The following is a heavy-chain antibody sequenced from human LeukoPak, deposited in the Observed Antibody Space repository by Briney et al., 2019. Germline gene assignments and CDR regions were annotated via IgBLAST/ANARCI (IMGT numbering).Heavy chain of an antibody. D-gene: IGHD3-22*01. Sequence: ASVKVSCKASGYTFTSYGISWVRQAPGQGLEWMGWISAYNSNTNYAQKLQGRVTMTTDTSTSTAYMELRSLRSDDTAVYYCARDHSSGYYYGVDYWGQGTLVTVSS. CDR2: ISAYNSNT. CDR3: ARDHSSGYYYGVDY. CDR1: GYTFTSYG. V-gene: IGHV1-18*01. J-gene: IGHJ4*02.